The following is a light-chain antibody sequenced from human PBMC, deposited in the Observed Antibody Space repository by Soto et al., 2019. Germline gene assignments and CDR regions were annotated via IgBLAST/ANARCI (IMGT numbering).Light chain of an antibody. J-gene: IGKJ1*01. Sequence: EVVMTQSPATLSVSPGERVTLSCRASQSINAHLAWYQQKPGQAPRLLIHGVSTRATGIPARFSGSGFGTAFILTISCLQSEDFAVYYCQQYNTWLWTFGQGTKVEIQ. CDR3: QQYNTWLWT. CDR2: GVS. CDR1: QSINAH. V-gene: IGKV3-15*01.